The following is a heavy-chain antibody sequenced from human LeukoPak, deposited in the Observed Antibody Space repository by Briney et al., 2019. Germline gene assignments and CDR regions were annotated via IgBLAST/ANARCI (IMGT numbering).Heavy chain of an antibody. CDR2: ITGTT. Sequence: PGGSLRLSCAASGFTFSSYAMSWVRQAPGKGLQWVSTITGTTHYADSVRGRFTISRDNSKNILYLQMNSLSTEDTAIYYCAKAFREYGSSTYSSFDIWGQGTMVTVPS. V-gene: IGHV3-23*01. D-gene: IGHD6-13*01. CDR1: GFTFSSYA. CDR3: AKAFREYGSSTYSSFDI. J-gene: IGHJ3*02.